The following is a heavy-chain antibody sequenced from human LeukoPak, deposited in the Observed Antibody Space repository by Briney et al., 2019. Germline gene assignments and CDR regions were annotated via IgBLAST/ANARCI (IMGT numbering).Heavy chain of an antibody. CDR2: ISGSGGST. CDR1: GFTFSSYA. V-gene: IGHV3-23*01. D-gene: IGHD3-10*01. J-gene: IGHJ6*04. Sequence: GGSLRLSCAASGFTFSSYAMSWVRQAPGKGLEWVSAISGSGGSTYYADSVKGRFTISRDNSENTLYLQMNSLRAEDTAVYYCAKGIMDYYGSGSYYNGNYYGMDVWGKGTTVTVSS. CDR3: AKGIMDYYGSGSYYNGNYYGMDV.